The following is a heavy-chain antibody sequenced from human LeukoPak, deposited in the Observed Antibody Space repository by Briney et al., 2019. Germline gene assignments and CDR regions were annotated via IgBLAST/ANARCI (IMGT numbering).Heavy chain of an antibody. Sequence: GGSLRLSCAASGFTFNNYAMDWVRQAPGKGLEWVSLISRSGATTYYADSVKGRFTIYRDNSRNTLYLQMTSLRAEDTAVYYCARDPGDRWFFDLWGRGTLVTVSS. CDR2: ISRSGATT. D-gene: IGHD7-27*01. CDR1: GFTFNNYA. J-gene: IGHJ2*01. CDR3: ARDPGDRWFFDL. V-gene: IGHV3-23*01.